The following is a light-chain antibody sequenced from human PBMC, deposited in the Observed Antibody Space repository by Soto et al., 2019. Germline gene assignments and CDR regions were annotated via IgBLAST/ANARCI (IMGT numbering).Light chain of an antibody. CDR3: QQYKTYMYT. CDR1: QSIGTD. Sequence: DIQMTQSPSTLSAFVGDRVTITCRVSQSIGTDLAWYQHKPGKAPKLLIYGDSNLDTAVPSRFRGSGSGTQFTLTISSLQPDDSATYYCQQYKTYMYTFGQGTKLEIK. CDR2: GDS. J-gene: IGKJ2*01. V-gene: IGKV1-5*01.